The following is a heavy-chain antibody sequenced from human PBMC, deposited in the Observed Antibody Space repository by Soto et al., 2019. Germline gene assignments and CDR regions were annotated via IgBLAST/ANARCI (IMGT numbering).Heavy chain of an antibody. CDR3: AKLVSSSLYPFCDY. D-gene: IGHD6-13*01. J-gene: IGHJ4*02. V-gene: IGHV3-23*01. CDR1: GFTFSSYA. CDR2: ISGSGGST. Sequence: LRLSCAASGFTFSSYAMSWVRQAPGRGLEWVSAISGSGGSTYYADSVKGRFTISRDNSNNTLYLQMNSLRAEDTAVYYCAKLVSSSLYPFCDYWGQGTLVTVS.